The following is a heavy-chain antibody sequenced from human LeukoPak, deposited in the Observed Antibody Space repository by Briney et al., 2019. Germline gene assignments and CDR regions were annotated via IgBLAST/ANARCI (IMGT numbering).Heavy chain of an antibody. CDR3: AKDWGIVVVPAALDY. V-gene: IGHV3-74*01. Sequence: GGSLRLSWATSGFTFSSYWMHWVRQTPGKGLMWVSRINSDGSSIGYADSVKGRFTISRDNANNTLYLQMNSLRAEDTAVYYCAKDWGIVVVPAALDYWGQGTLVTVYS. CDR2: INSDGSSI. CDR1: GFTFSSYW. J-gene: IGHJ4*02. D-gene: IGHD2-2*01.